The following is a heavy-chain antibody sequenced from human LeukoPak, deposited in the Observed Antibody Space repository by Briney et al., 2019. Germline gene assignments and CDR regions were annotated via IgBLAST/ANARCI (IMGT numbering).Heavy chain of an antibody. V-gene: IGHV4-4*07. CDR2: IYPRGST. D-gene: IGHD1-1*01. J-gene: IGHJ5*02. CDR3: ARVRREGATTGRWFDP. Sequence: PSETLSLTCTVSGGSISNYYWSWIRQPAGKGLEWIGRIYPRGSTTYSSSLKSRVTMSADTSKNHFSLKLSSVTAADTAVYYCARVRREGATTGRWFDPWGQGTLVTVSS. CDR1: GGSISNYY.